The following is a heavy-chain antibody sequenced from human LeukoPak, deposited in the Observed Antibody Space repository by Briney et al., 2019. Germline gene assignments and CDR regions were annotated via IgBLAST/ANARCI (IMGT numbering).Heavy chain of an antibody. V-gene: IGHV3-11*04. CDR1: GGSFSGYY. D-gene: IGHD2-8*01. J-gene: IGHJ3*02. CDR2: ISSSGSTI. Sequence: LSLTCAVYGGSFSGYYWSWIRQAPGKGLEWVSYISSSGSTIYYADSVKGRFTISRDNAKNSLYLQMNSLRAEDTAVYYCARDWYYDAFDIWGQGTMVTVSS. CDR3: ARDWYYDAFDI.